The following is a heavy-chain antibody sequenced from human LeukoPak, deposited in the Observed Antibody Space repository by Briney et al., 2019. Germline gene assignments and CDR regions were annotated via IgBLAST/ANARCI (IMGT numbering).Heavy chain of an antibody. CDR3: ATGASKVTTDFANY. Sequence: GESLKISSKGSGYSFTNYWISWVRQMPGKGLEWMGRIDPRDSYTKYSPSFEGHVTISVDRSISSAFLQWNSLKASDSAMYYCATGASKVTTDFANYWGQGTQVAVSS. V-gene: IGHV5-10-1*01. CDR2: IDPRDSYT. J-gene: IGHJ4*02. CDR1: GYSFTNYW. D-gene: IGHD4-17*01.